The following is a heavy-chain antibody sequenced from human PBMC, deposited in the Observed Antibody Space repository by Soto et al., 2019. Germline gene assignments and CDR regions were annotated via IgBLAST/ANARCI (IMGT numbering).Heavy chain of an antibody. Sequence: ASVKVSCKASGYNFTGYYMHWVRQAPGQGLEWMGWINPNSGGTNYAQKFQGWVTMTRDTSISTAYMELSRLRSDDTAVYYCARASIAASMPYNWFDPWGQGTLVTVSS. D-gene: IGHD6-6*01. CDR1: GYNFTGYY. CDR2: INPNSGGT. V-gene: IGHV1-2*04. CDR3: ARASIAASMPYNWFDP. J-gene: IGHJ5*02.